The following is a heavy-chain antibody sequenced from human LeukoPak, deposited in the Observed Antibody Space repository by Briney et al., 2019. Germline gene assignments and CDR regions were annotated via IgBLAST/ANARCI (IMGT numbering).Heavy chain of an antibody. Sequence: GGSLRLSCAASDFNISPYWMSWVRQAPGKGLEWVSLISDGDRTDYPESVKGRFIISRDISKNAVYLQMTSPRAEDTAVYYCAREYGGHTFRVFDYWGQGALVTVSS. CDR1: DFNISPYW. CDR3: AREYGGHTFRVFDY. D-gene: IGHD5-12*01. CDR2: ISDGDRT. J-gene: IGHJ4*02. V-gene: IGHV3-53*01.